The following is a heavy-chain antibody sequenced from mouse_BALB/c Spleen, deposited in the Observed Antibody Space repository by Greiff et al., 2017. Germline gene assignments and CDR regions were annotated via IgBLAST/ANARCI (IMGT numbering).Heavy chain of an antibody. J-gene: IGHJ2*01. D-gene: IGHD6-1*01. CDR3: ARTPLSPYFDY. V-gene: IGHV3-2*02. CDR2: ISYSGST. Sequence: EVQGVESGPGLVKPSQSLSLTCTVTGYSITSDYAWNWIRQFPGNKLEWMGYISYSGSTSYNPSLKSRISITRDTSKNQFFLQLNSVTTEDTATYYCARTPLSPYFDYWGQGTTLTVSS. CDR1: GYSITSDYA.